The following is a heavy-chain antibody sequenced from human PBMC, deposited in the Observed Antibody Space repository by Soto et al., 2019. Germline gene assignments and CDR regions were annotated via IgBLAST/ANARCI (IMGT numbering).Heavy chain of an antibody. CDR1: GFTFPRFG. Sequence: QVQLVESGGRVVQPGRSLRLSCAASGFTFPRFGMHWVRQAPGKGLEWVALITYEGSQIYYADAVKGRFTISRDNGDNTLSLQMDNLRTEDTATYFCAKGRGEMNWANYYGLDVWGQGTTVTVSS. CDR2: ITYEGSQI. J-gene: IGHJ6*02. D-gene: IGHD7-27*01. CDR3: AKGRGEMNWANYYGLDV. V-gene: IGHV3-30*18.